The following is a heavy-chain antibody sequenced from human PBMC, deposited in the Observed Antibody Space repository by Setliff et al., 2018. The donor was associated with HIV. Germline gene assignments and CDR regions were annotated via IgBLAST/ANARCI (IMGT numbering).Heavy chain of an antibody. V-gene: IGHV4-34*01. CDR3: VRWYYCVSGACYRTDY. Sequence: SETLSLTCSVYGTSFSDHYWSWVRQTPGKGLEWIGEMNQSGTTNYNPSLKSRVTMSIDTSERQFSLKLTSVTAADTAVYYCVRWYYCVSGACYRTDYWGQGTMVTVSS. J-gene: IGHJ4*02. CDR2: MNQSGTT. CDR1: GTSFSDHY. D-gene: IGHD2-21*02.